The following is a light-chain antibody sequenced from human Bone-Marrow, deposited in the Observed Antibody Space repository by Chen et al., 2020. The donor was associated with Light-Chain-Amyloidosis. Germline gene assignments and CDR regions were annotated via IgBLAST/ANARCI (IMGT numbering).Light chain of an antibody. CDR3: SSYTVTNTLV. J-gene: IGLJ1*01. CDR2: EVT. Sequence: QSALTQPASVSGSPGQSITISCTGTSSDVGGDKHVSWYQQHPDKSPKLMIYEVTNRPSWVPDRFAGSQSDITASLPISGLQTEDEADYFCSSYTVTNTLVFGSGTRVTVL. CDR1: SSDVGGDKH. V-gene: IGLV2-14*01.